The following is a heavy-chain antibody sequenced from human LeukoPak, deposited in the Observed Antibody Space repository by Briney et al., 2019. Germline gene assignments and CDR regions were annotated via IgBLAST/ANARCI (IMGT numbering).Heavy chain of an antibody. J-gene: IGHJ4*02. D-gene: IGHD1-1*01. Sequence: GGSLRLSCAASGFTFSSAWMNWVRQAPGKGLEWVGRIKREIDGGTTDYAAPVKGRFTISRDDSKNTLFLQMNSLKTEDTAVYYCTTETAVDYWGQGTLVIVSS. CDR3: TTETAVDY. V-gene: IGHV3-15*01. CDR2: IKREIDGGTT. CDR1: GFTFSSAW.